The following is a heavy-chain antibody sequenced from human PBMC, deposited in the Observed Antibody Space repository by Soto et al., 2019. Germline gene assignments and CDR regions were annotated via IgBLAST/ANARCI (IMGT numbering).Heavy chain of an antibody. CDR3: ARGGPAVYDSSGSDY. CDR2: INPSGGTT. CDR1: GYTFTSYY. Sequence: QVQLVQSGAEVKKPGASVKVSCKASGYTFTSYYLHWVRQAPGQGLEWMGIINPSGGTTSYAQKFQGRVTMTRDTSTSTVYMELSSLRYEDTAMYYCARGGPAVYDSSGSDYWGQGTLVTVSS. V-gene: IGHV1-46*03. J-gene: IGHJ4*02. D-gene: IGHD3-22*01.